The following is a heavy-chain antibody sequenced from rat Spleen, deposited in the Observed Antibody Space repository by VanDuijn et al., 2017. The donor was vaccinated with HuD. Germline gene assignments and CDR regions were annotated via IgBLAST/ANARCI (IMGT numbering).Heavy chain of an antibody. CDR2: ITNASGRT. Sequence: EVQLVESGGGLVQPGRSLKLSCVASGFTFNNYWMTWIRQAPGKGLEWVASITNASGRTYYPDSVKGRFTVSRDNAKTTLYLQMNTLRSEDTATYYCARTHTTGIPNYWGQGVMVTVSS. V-gene: IGHV5-31*01. J-gene: IGHJ2*01. D-gene: IGHD1-9*01. CDR3: ARTHTTGIPNY. CDR1: GFTFNNYW.